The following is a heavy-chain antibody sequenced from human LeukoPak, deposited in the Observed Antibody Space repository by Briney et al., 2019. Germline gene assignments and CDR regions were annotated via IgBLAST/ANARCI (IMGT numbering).Heavy chain of an antibody. V-gene: IGHV3-30-3*01. Sequence: GRSLRLSCAASGLTFSSYAMHWVRQAPGKGLEWVAVISYDGSNKYYADSVKGRFTISRDNSKNTLYLQMNSLRAEDTAVYYCARELGYCSGGSCPISYYYYYGMDVWGQGTTVTVSS. J-gene: IGHJ6*02. D-gene: IGHD2-15*01. CDR3: ARELGYCSGGSCPISYYYYYGMDV. CDR1: GLTFSSYA. CDR2: ISYDGSNK.